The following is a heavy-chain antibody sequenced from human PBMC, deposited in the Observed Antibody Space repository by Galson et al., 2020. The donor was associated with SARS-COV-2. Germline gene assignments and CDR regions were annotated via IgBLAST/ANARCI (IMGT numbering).Heavy chain of an antibody. V-gene: IGHV6-1*01. CDR1: GDSVSSNSAA. J-gene: IGHJ5*02. CDR2: TYYRSKWYN. Sequence: SETLSLTCAISGDSVSSNSAAWNWIRQSPSRGLEWLGRTYYRSKWYNDYAVSVKSRITINPDTSKNQFSLQLNSVTPEDTAVYYCARDRAMVRGVNGLNWFDPWGQGTLVTVSS. D-gene: IGHD3-10*01. CDR3: ARDRAMVRGVNGLNWFDP.